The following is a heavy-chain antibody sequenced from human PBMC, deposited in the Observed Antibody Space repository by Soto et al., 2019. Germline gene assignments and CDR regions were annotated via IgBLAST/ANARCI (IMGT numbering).Heavy chain of an antibody. J-gene: IGHJ6*02. CDR2: INPNSGGT. D-gene: IGHD5-12*01. V-gene: IGHV1-2*02. Sequence: AAVKFSFKASGYTFTNYYMHWLRQDPGQGLECMGWINPNSGGTNYAQEFQGRVTMTRDTSISTAYMELSRLRSYDTAGYYCARGYSGYVFDWGEGTTVTVS. CDR3: ARGYSGYVFD. CDR1: GYTFTNYY.